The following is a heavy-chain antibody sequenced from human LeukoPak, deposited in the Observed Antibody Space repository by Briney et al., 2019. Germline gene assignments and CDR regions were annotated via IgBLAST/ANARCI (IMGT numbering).Heavy chain of an antibody. D-gene: IGHD3-10*01. CDR1: GGSVSSGSYY. CDR3: ARSGGWYFEL. V-gene: IGHV4-61*01. J-gene: IGHJ2*01. CDR2: IYYSGST. Sequence: SETLSLTCTVSGGSVSSGSYYWSWIRQPPGKGLEWIGYIYYSGSTNYNPSLKSRVTISVDTSKNQFSLKLSSVTAADTAVYYCARSGGWYFELWGRGTLVTVSS.